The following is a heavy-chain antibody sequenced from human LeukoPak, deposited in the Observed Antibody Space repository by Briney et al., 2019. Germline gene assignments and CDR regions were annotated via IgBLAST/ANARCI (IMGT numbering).Heavy chain of an antibody. CDR2: ISAYNGNT. CDR1: GSTFTSYY. D-gene: IGHD5-12*01. V-gene: IGHV1-18*04. Sequence: ASVKVSCKASGSTFTSYYMHWVRQAPGQGLEWMGWISAYNGNTNYAQKLQGRVTMTTDTSTSTAYMELRSLRSDDTAVYYCARQGYSGYDPLDYWGQGTLVTVSS. J-gene: IGHJ4*02. CDR3: ARQGYSGYDPLDY.